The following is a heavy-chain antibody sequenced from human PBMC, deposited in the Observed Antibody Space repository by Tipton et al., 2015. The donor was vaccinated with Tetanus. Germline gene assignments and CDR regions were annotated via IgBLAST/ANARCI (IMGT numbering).Heavy chain of an antibody. V-gene: IGHV1-18*01. D-gene: IGHD2-15*01. Sequence: QSGPEVKKPGSSVKVSCKASGGTFTNYALSWVRQAPGQGLEWVGSISPYTGNTNYAQNLQGRVTMTRDTSTTTAYMELRSLRSDDTAVYYCARGGSSPYWGQGTLVIVSS. CDR1: GGTFTNYA. J-gene: IGHJ4*02. CDR3: ARGGSSPY. CDR2: ISPYTGNT.